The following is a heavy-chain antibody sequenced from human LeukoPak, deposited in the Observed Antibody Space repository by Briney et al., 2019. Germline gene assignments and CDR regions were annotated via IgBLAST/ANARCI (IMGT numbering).Heavy chain of an antibody. Sequence: QPGGSLRLSCAASGFTFSSYWMHWVRQAPGKGLVWVSRINSDGSSTSYADSVKGRFTISRDNAKNTLYLQMNSLRAEDTAVYYCATMIVVDPREDDAFGIWGQGTMVTVSS. CDR1: GFTFSSYW. CDR3: ATMIVVDPREDDAFGI. CDR2: INSDGSST. J-gene: IGHJ3*02. V-gene: IGHV3-74*01. D-gene: IGHD3-22*01.